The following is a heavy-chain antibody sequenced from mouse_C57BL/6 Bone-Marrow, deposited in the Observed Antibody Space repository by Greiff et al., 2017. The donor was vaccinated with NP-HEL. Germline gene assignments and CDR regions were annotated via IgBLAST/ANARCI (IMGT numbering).Heavy chain of an antibody. CDR3: ARDYGYDVGFAY. D-gene: IGHD2-2*01. CDR2: ISYDGSN. Sequence: EVKLQESGPGLVKPSQSLSLTCSVTGYSITSGYYWNWIRQFPGNKLEWMGYISYDGSNNYNPSLKNRISITRDTSKNQFFLKLNSVTTEDTATYYCARDYGYDVGFAYWGQGTLVTVSA. CDR1: GYSITSGYY. J-gene: IGHJ3*01. V-gene: IGHV3-6*01.